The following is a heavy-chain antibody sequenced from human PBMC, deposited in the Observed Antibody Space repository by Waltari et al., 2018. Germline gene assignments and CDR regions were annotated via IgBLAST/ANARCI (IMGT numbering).Heavy chain of an antibody. CDR2: IYHSGST. Sequence: QVQLQESGPGLVEPSETLSLTCAVSGYSISSGYYWGWIRQPPGKGLEWIGNIYHSGSTSYNPSLKSRVTRSVDTSKNQFSLKLNSVTAADTAVYYCAGKPVISGHYYYFDYWGQGTLVTVSS. CDR1: GYSISSGYY. CDR3: AGKPVISGHYYYFDY. V-gene: IGHV4-38-2*01. D-gene: IGHD1-26*01. J-gene: IGHJ4*02.